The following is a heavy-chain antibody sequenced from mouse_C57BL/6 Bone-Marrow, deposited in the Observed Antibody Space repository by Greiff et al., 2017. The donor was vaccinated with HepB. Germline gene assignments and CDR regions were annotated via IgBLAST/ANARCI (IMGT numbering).Heavy chain of an antibody. CDR3: ARDYGNCGDCDLDV. CDR2: ILPASGST. V-gene: IGHV1-9*01. D-gene: IGHD2-1*01. CDR1: GYTFTGYW. Sequence: QVQLQQSGAELMKPGASVKLSCKATGYTFTGYWIEWVKQRPGHGLEWIGGILPASGSTNYNQKFKGKATFTADTSSSTAYMQLSSLTTEDSAVYYCARDYGNCGDCDLDVGGTGTTVTVSS. J-gene: IGHJ1*03.